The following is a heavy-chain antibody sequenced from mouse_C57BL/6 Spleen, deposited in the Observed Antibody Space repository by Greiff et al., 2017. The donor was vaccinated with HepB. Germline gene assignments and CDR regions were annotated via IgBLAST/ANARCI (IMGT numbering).Heavy chain of an antibody. J-gene: IGHJ4*01. CDR3: ARNDLAFYAMDY. CDR2: INPNNGGT. Sequence: EVQLQQSGPELVKPGASVKISCKASGYTFTDYYMNWVKQSHGKSLEWIGDINPNNGGTSYNQKFKGKATLTVDKSSSTAYMELRSLTSEDSAVYYCARNDLAFYAMDYWGQGTSVTVSS. V-gene: IGHV1-26*01. D-gene: IGHD2-4*01. CDR1: GYTFTDYY.